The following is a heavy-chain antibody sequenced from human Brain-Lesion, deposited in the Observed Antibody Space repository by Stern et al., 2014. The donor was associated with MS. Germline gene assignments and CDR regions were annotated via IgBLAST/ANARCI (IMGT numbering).Heavy chain of an antibody. J-gene: IGHJ6*02. Sequence: QVQLVESGGGLVKPGGSLRLSCAASGFIFSDYYMRWLRQAPGKGLEWVSYIGRSGDSIYYADSLKGRFTISRDNAKNSLYLQMNSLRAEDTAVYYCARGPRRYYGSESPNTYYYGMDVWGQGTTVTVSS. V-gene: IGHV3-11*01. D-gene: IGHD3-10*01. CDR2: IGRSGDSI. CDR1: GFIFSDYY. CDR3: ARGPRRYYGSESPNTYYYGMDV.